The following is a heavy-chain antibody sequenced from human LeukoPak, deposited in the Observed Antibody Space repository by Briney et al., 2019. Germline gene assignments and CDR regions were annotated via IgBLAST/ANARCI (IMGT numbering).Heavy chain of an antibody. CDR2: IIPIFGTA. Sequence: ASVKVSCKASGGTFSSYAISWVRQAPGQGLEWMGGIIPIFGTANYAQKFQGRVTIAADESTSTAYMELRSLRSEDTAVYYCATHPGSGWLLSYSYYGMDVWGKGTPVTVSS. V-gene: IGHV1-69*13. J-gene: IGHJ6*04. CDR3: ATHPGSGWLLSYSYYGMDV. D-gene: IGHD6-19*01. CDR1: GGTFSSYA.